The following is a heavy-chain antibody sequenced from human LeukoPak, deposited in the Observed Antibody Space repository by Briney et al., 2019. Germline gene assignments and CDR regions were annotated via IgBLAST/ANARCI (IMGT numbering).Heavy chain of an antibody. CDR1: GFSVNSNY. J-gene: IGHJ3*02. V-gene: IGHV3-53*04. CDR2: IYSGGST. Sequence: GGSLRLSCTASGFSVNSNYMSWVRQAPGKGLEWVLVIYSGGSTYYADSVKGRFTISRHISKNTLYLQMNSLRAEDTAVYYCARAGPYDAFDIGGQGTMVTVSS. D-gene: IGHD1-14*01. CDR3: ARAGPYDAFDI.